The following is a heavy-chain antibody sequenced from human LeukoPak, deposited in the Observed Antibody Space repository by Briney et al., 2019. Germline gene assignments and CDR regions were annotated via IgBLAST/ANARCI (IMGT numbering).Heavy chain of an antibody. V-gene: IGHV1-18*01. J-gene: IGHJ4*02. CDR1: GYTFTSYG. CDR3: ARGGYSGYQPPVVFDY. D-gene: IGHD5-12*01. Sequence: ASVKVSCKASGYTFTSYGISWVRQAPGQGLEWMGWISAYNGNTNYAQKLQGRVTMTTDTSTSTAYMELRSLRSDDTAVYYCARGGYSGYQPPVVFDYWGQGTLVTVSS. CDR2: ISAYNGNT.